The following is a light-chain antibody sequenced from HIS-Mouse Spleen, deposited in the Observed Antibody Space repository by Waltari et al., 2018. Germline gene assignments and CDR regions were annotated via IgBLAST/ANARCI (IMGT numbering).Light chain of an antibody. CDR3: YSTDSSGNHRV. J-gene: IGLJ2*01. CDR1: ALPTHY. V-gene: IGLV3-10*01. Sequence: SSALTQPPSVSVSPGQTARITCSGAALPTHYSYWYQQKSGPAPVLVIYEDSKRPSGIPERFSGSSSGTMATLTISGAQVEDEADYYCYSTDSSGNHRVFGGGTKLTVL. CDR2: EDS.